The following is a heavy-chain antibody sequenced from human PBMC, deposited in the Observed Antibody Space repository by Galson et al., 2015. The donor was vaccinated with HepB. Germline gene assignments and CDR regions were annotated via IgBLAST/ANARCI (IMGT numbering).Heavy chain of an antibody. J-gene: IGHJ4*02. CDR2: INPSGGGT. V-gene: IGHV1-46*04. D-gene: IGHD6-13*01. Sequence: SVKVSCKASGYTFTSYYIHWVRQAPGQGLEWMGVINPSGGGTTYPQKLEGRVTMTTDTSTGTVYMELSSLTSEDTAVYYCARATAAGKRFDYWGQGTLVTVSS. CDR1: GYTFTSYY. CDR3: ARATAAGKRFDY.